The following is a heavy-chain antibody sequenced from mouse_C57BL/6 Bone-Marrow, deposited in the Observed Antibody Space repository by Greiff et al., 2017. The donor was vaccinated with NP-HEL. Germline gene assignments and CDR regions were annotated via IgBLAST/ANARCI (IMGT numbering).Heavy chain of an antibody. CDR3: ARFGNIDY. D-gene: IGHD2-1*01. CDR2: IDPSDSYT. CDR1: GYTFTSYW. Sequence: QVHVKQPGAELVMPGASVKLSCKASGYTFTSYWMHWVKQRPGQGLEWIGEIDPSDSYTNYNQKFKGKSTLTVDKSSSTAYMQLSSLTSEDSAVYYCARFGNIDYWGQGTTLTVSS. V-gene: IGHV1-69*01. J-gene: IGHJ2*01.